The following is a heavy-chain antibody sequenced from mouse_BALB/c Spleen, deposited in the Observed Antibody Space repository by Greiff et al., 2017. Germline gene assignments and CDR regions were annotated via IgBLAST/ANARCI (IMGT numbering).Heavy chain of an antibody. D-gene: IGHD2-4*01. V-gene: IGHV1-69*02. CDR3: TREGLRWYFDV. Sequence: VQLQQPGAELVRPGASVKLSCKASGYTFTSYWINWVKQRPGQGLEWIGNIYPSDSYTNYNQKFKDKATLTVDKSSSTAYMQLSSPTSEDSAVYYCTREGLRWYFDVWGAGTTVTVSS. CDR2: IYPSDSYT. J-gene: IGHJ1*01. CDR1: GYTFTSYW.